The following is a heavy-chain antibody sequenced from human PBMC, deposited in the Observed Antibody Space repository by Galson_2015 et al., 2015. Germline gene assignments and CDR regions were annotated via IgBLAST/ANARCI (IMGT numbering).Heavy chain of an antibody. CDR3: ARVPVTTDWYFDL. J-gene: IGHJ2*01. D-gene: IGHD4-17*01. CDR2: ISSSSSYI. Sequence: SLRLSCAASGFTFSSYSMNWVRQAPGKGLEWVSSISSSSSYIYYADSVKGRFTISRDNAKNSLYLQMNSLRAEDTAVHYCARVPVTTDWYFDLWGRGTLVTVSS. CDR1: GFTFSSYS. V-gene: IGHV3-21*01.